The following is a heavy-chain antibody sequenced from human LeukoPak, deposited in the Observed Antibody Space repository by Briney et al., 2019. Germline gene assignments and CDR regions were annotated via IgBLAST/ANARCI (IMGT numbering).Heavy chain of an antibody. V-gene: IGHV3-48*01. J-gene: IGHJ6*02. CDR3: AKDKGWGYSTYDYYGMDV. CDR1: GFTFNTYT. D-gene: IGHD1-26*01. CDR2: ISGSSGII. Sequence: GSLRLSCAASGFTFNTYTMNWVRQAPGKGLEWVSYISGSSGIIDYADSVRGRFTISRDNAKNSLYLQMNSLRAEDTAVYYCAKDKGWGYSTYDYYGMDVWGQGTTVTVSS.